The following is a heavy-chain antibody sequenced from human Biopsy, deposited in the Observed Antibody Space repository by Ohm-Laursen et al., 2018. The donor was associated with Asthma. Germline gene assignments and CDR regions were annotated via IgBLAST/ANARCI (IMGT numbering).Heavy chain of an antibody. CDR2: ISYSGST. CDR3: ARVPTTLRYFDL. Sequence: TLSLTCPVSGGSVSSGSYYWSWIRQPPGKGLAWVSYISYSGSTDYNPSLKSRLTISMDTSKNQFSLELSSVTAADTAVYYCARVPTTLRYFDLWGRGTLVTVSS. J-gene: IGHJ2*01. V-gene: IGHV4-61*01. D-gene: IGHD2-15*01. CDR1: GGSVSSGSYY.